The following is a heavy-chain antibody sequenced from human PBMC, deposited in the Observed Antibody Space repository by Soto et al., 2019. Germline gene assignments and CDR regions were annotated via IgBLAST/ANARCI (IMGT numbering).Heavy chain of an antibody. J-gene: IGHJ5*02. CDR2: INHTGNT. CDR1: GGSFNGYF. D-gene: IGHD3-10*01. Sequence: QAQLQQWGAGLLKPSETLSLTCAVSGGSFNGYFWSWIRQPPGKGLEWIGEINHTGNTNYNPSLESRVTISVDSCKKQFSLNLRSVSAADTAFYYCASGLRGVGAVGAVAGFDPWGQGTLVTVAS. V-gene: IGHV4-34*01. CDR3: ASGLRGVGAVGAVAGFDP.